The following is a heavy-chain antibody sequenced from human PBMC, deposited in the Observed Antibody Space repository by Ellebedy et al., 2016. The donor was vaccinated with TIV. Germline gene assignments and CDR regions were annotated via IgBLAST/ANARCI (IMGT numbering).Heavy chain of an antibody. CDR1: GFTFSNAW. Sequence: GESLKISCAGSGFTFSNAWMSWVRQAPGKGLEWVGRIKPKTNGETTDYAAPVKGRFTIARDDSKNTLYLQMNNLKTEDTAVYYCSTFPPLGMRAFDNWGQGTMVTVSS. CDR2: IKPKTNGETT. V-gene: IGHV3-15*01. CDR3: STFPPLGMRAFDN. J-gene: IGHJ3*02. D-gene: IGHD7-27*01.